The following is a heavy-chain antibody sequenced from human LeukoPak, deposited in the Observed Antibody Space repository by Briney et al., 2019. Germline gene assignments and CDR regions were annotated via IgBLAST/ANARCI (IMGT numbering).Heavy chain of an antibody. Sequence: GGSLRPSCAASGFTFSSYWMHWVRQALGKGLVWVSRINSDGSSTSYADSVKGRFTISRDNAKNTLYLQMNSLRAEDTAVYYCARDPTYYDFWSGYYTSYNWFDPWGQGTLVTVSS. CDR2: INSDGSST. CDR1: GFTFSSYW. V-gene: IGHV3-74*01. J-gene: IGHJ5*02. CDR3: ARDPTYYDFWSGYYTSYNWFDP. D-gene: IGHD3-3*01.